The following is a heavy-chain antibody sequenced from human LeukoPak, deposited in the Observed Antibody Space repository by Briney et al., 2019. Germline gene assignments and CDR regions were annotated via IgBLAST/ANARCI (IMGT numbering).Heavy chain of an antibody. V-gene: IGHV3-66*01. D-gene: IGHD6-13*01. CDR1: GFTVSSNY. J-gene: IGHJ4*02. Sequence: SGGSLRLPCAASGFTVSSNYMSWVRQAPGKGLEWVSVIYSGGSTCYADSVKGRFTISRDNSKNTLYLQMNSLRAEDTAVYYCARVAATGPADYWGQGTLVTVSS. CDR2: IYSGGST. CDR3: ARVAATGPADY.